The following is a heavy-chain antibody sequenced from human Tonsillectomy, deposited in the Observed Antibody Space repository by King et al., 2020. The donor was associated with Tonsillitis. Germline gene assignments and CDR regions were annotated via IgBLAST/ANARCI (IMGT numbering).Heavy chain of an antibody. CDR1: GYSFTSYW. J-gene: IGHJ4*02. D-gene: IGHD1-26*01. Sequence: VQLVESGAELKKPGESLKISCTGSGYSFTSYWIGWVRQLPGKGLEWMGIIYPGDSDTRYSPSFQGQVTISADKSISTAYLQWSSLKASDTAMYYCARQYSGSYYYFDYWGQGTLVTVSS. V-gene: IGHV5-51*01. CDR3: ARQYSGSYYYFDY. CDR2: IYPGDSDT.